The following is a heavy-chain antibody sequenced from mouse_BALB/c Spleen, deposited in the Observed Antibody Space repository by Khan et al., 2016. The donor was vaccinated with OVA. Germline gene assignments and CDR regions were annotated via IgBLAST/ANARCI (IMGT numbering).Heavy chain of an antibody. Sequence: EVQLQESGPGLVKPSQSLSLTCTVTAYSITSDYAWNWIRQFPGNKLEWMGYISYSGSTNYNPALKSRISITRDTSKNQFFLQLNSVTTEDTATYYCARDGSRYNYAMDYWGQGTSVTVSS. CDR1: AYSITSDYA. D-gene: IGHD2-3*01. V-gene: IGHV3-2*02. CDR2: ISYSGST. J-gene: IGHJ4*01. CDR3: ARDGSRYNYAMDY.